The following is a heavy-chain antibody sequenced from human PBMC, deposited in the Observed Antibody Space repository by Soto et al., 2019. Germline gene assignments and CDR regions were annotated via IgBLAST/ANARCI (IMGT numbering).Heavy chain of an antibody. CDR3: EKVRSDMSACYQEDFQS. CDR2: ISYDGNDK. Sequence: GGSLRLSCAASGFTFSLYAMHWVRQAPGKGLEWVTAISYDGNDKYYADSVKCRFTIFRDNSENTLDLQMNSLTIEDTAGYYSEKVRSDMSACYQEDFQSWGQGSTVT. J-gene: IGHJ1*01. V-gene: IGHV3-30-3*01. CDR1: GFTFSLYA. D-gene: IGHD1-26*01.